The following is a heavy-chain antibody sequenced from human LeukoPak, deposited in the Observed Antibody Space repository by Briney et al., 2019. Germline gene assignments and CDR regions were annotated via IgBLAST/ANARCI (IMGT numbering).Heavy chain of an antibody. CDR1: GFTFSDYS. CDR2: ISYDGSNK. D-gene: IGHD6-19*01. J-gene: IGHJ4*02. V-gene: IGHV3-30*03. CDR3: ARDQLEIAVAVFDY. Sequence: GGSLRLSCAASGFTFSDYSMNWVRQAPGKGLEWVAVISYDGSNKYYADSVKGRFTISRDNSKNTLYLQMNSLRAEDTAVYYCARDQLEIAVAVFDYWGQGTLVTVSS.